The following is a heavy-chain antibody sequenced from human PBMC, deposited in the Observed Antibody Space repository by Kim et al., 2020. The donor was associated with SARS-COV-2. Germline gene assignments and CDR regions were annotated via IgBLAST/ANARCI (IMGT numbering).Heavy chain of an antibody. CDR3: ARDLKGQQQLVRGWFDP. CDR2: IYYCGST. CDR1: GGSISSYY. D-gene: IGHD6-13*01. V-gene: IGHV4-59*01. J-gene: IGHJ5*02. Sequence: SETLSLTCTVSGGSISSYYWSWIRQPPGKGLEWIGYIYYCGSTNYDPSLKSRVTISVDTSKNQFSLKLSSVTAADTAVYYCARDLKGQQQLVRGWFDPWGQGTLVTVSS.